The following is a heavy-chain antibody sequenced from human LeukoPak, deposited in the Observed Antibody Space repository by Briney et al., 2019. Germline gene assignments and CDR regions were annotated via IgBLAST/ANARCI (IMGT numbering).Heavy chain of an antibody. CDR1: GGPISSGDYY. CDR3: ARYSSSWETFDY. J-gene: IGHJ4*02. D-gene: IGHD6-13*01. V-gene: IGHV4-30-4*08. Sequence: PSQTLSLTCTVSGGPISSGDYYWSWIRQPPGKGLEWIGYIYYSGSTYYNPSLKSRVTISVDTSKNQFSLKLSSVTAADTAVYYCARYSSSWETFDYWGQGTLVTVSS. CDR2: IYYSGST.